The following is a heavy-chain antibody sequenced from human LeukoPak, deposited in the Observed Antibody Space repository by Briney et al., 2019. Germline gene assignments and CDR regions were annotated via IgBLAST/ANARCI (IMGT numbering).Heavy chain of an antibody. J-gene: IGHJ4*02. CDR1: APSTSMYY. Sequence: SESRSLARLVSAPSTSMYYWSWNRHPPGKVLEWIGYIYYSGSTNYNPPLKSRVTISVETPKNQFSLKLSSVTAADTAVYYCARKGGPFDYWGQGTLVTVSS. D-gene: IGHD2-15*01. V-gene: IGHV4-59*01. CDR2: IYYSGST. CDR3: ARKGGPFDY.